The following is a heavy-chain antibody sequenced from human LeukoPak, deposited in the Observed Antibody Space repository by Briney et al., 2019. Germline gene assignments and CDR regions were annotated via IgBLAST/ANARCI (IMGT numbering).Heavy chain of an antibody. CDR3: ARSNIATRRGVNWFDP. V-gene: IGHV1-2*02. D-gene: IGHD6-6*01. Sequence: ASVKVSCKASGYTFTGSYMHWVRQAPGQGLEWMGWIYPSSGGTNYAQKFQGRVTMTRDTSISTAYMELSSLRSDDTAVYYCARSNIATRRGVNWFDPWGQGTLVTVSS. J-gene: IGHJ5*02. CDR2: IYPSSGGT. CDR1: GYTFTGSY.